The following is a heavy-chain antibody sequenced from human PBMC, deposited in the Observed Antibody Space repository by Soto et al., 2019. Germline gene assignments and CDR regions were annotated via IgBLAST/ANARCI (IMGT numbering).Heavy chain of an antibody. D-gene: IGHD4-17*01. CDR2: INAGNGNT. CDR3: ARGGDYRAYYYYYYMDV. V-gene: IGHV1-3*01. Sequence: GASVKVSCKASGYTFTSYAMHWVRQAPGQRLEWMGWINAGNGNTKYSQKFQGRVTITRDTSASTAYMELSSLRSEDTAVYYCARGGDYRAYYYYYYMDVWGKGTTVTVSS. J-gene: IGHJ6*03. CDR1: GYTFTSYA.